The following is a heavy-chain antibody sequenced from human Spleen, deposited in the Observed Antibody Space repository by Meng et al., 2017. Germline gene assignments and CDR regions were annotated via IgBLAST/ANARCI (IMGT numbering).Heavy chain of an antibody. CDR2: INHSGST. V-gene: IGHV4-34*01. J-gene: IGHJ4*02. CDR1: GGSLCDYN. D-gene: IGHD4-11*01. CDR3: ARGPTTMAHDFDY. Sequence: QPWGEDRSKPSETPSLTCVVHGGSLCDYNWSWIRQPPGKGLEWIGEINHSGSTNYNPSLESRATISVDTSQNNLSLKLSSVTAADSAVYYCARGPTTMAHDFDYWGQGTLVTVSS.